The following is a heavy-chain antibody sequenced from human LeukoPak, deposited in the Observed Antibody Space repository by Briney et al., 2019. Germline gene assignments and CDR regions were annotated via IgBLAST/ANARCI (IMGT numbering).Heavy chain of an antibody. D-gene: IGHD4-23*01. J-gene: IGHJ1*01. CDR2: IYYSGST. CDR1: GGSISSYY. V-gene: IGHV4-59*12. CDR3: ARRWYHKYFQH. Sequence: SETLSLTCTVSGGSISSYYWSWIRQPPGKGLEWIGYIYYSGSTNYNPSLKSRVTISVDTSKNQFSLKLSSVTAADTAVYYCARRWYHKYFQHWGQGTLVTVSS.